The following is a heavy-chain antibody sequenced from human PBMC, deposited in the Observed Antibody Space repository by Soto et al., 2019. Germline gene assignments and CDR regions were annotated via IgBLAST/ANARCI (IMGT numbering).Heavy chain of an antibody. V-gene: IGHV4-59*12. Sequence: QLQLQESGPGLVKPSETLSLTCTVSDGSISSYYWSWIRHPPGKGLEWIGYVYSNGDTSFNPSPKRRVTISVDTSRNRFSLRLNSVTAADTAVYYCARRITGDPHFDLWGRGTLVTVSS. CDR2: VYSNGDT. CDR1: DGSISSYY. CDR3: ARRITGDPHFDL. J-gene: IGHJ2*01. D-gene: IGHD1-20*01.